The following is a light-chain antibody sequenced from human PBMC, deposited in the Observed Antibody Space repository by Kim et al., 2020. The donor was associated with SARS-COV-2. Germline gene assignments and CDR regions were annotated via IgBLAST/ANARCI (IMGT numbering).Light chain of an antibody. CDR1: QSVSSSF. Sequence: EIVLTQSPGTLSLSPGERATLSCRASQSVSSSFLAWYQQKPGQAPRLLIYAASSRADGIPDRFSGSGSGTDFTLTISRLEPEDFTVYCCQHFGSSSNLTFGGGTKVDIK. V-gene: IGKV3-20*01. CDR2: AAS. J-gene: IGKJ4*01. CDR3: QHFGSSSNLT.